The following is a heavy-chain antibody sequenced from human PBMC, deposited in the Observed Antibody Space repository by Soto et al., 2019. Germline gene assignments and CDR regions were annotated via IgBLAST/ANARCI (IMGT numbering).Heavy chain of an antibody. J-gene: IGHJ4*02. CDR3: ASSGGYCSGGSCYSGYY. CDR1: GGTFSSYA. V-gene: IGHV1-69*13. Sequence: GASVKVSCKASGGTFSSYAISWVRQAPGQGLEWMGGIIPIFGTANYAQKFQGRVTITADESTSTAYMELSSLRSEDTAVYYCASSGGYCSGGSCYSGYYWGQGTLVTVSS. CDR2: IIPIFGTA. D-gene: IGHD2-15*01.